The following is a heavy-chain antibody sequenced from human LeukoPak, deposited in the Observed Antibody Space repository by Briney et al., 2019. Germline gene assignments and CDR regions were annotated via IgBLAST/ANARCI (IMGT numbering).Heavy chain of an antibody. D-gene: IGHD3-22*01. CDR3: ARFRFDYYDSSGTSNWFDP. CDR1: GYTFTGYY. J-gene: IGHJ5*02. CDR2: INPNSGGT. Sequence: ASVKVSCKASGYTFTGYYMHWVRQAPGQGLEWMGWINPNSGGTNYAQKFQGRVTMTRDTSISTAYMELSRLRSDDTAVYYCARFRFDYYDSSGTSNWFDPWGQGTLVTVSP. V-gene: IGHV1-2*02.